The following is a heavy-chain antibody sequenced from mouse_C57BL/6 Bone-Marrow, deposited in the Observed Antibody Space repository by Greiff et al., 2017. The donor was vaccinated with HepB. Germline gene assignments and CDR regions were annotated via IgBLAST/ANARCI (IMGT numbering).Heavy chain of an antibody. CDR2: ISNGGGST. CDR1: GFTFSDYY. D-gene: IGHD1-2*01. CDR3: ARRGLLRRGDYAMDY. J-gene: IGHJ4*01. V-gene: IGHV5-12*01. Sequence: EVKLVESGGGLVQPGGSLKLSCAASGFTFSDYYMYWVRQTPEKRLEWVAYISNGGGSTYYPDTVKGRFTISRDNAKNTLYLQMSRLKSEDTAMYYCARRGLLRRGDYAMDYWGQGTSVTVSS.